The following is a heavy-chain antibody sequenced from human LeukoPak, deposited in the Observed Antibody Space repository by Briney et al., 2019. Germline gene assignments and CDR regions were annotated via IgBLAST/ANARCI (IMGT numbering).Heavy chain of an antibody. CDR2: IYYSGST. V-gene: IGHV4-59*01. Sequence: SETLSLTCIVSGGSNSSYYWSWIRQPPGQGLEWIGYIYYSGSTNYNPSLKSRVTISVDTSKNQFSLKLSSVTAADTAVYYCARVRSSGYPPPPAFDYWGQGTLVTVSS. J-gene: IGHJ4*02. D-gene: IGHD3-22*01. CDR3: ARVRSSGYPPPPAFDY. CDR1: GGSNSSYY.